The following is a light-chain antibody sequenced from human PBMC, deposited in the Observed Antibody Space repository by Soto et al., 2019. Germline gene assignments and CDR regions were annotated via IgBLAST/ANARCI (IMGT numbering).Light chain of an antibody. Sequence: DLQMTQSPSSLSASVGDRVTITCRASQSISSYLNWYQQKPGKAPKLLIYAASSLQSGVPSRFSGSGSGTDFTLTISSLQPEDFASYYCQQSYSTPDTFGQGTEVEIK. CDR3: QQSYSTPDT. J-gene: IGKJ2*01. CDR2: AAS. CDR1: QSISSY. V-gene: IGKV1-39*01.